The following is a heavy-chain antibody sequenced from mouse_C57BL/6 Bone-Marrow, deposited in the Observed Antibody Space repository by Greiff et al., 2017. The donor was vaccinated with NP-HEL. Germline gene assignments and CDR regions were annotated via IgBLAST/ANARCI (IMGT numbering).Heavy chain of an antibody. D-gene: IGHD2-1*01. CDR1: GYTFTSYW. CDR3: AREAIYNGNYLYYFDY. V-gene: IGHV1-69*01. J-gene: IGHJ2*01. Sequence: QVQLQQPGAELVMPGASVKLSCKASGYTFTSYWMHWVKQRPGQGLEWIGEIDPSDSYTNYNQKFKGKSTLTVDKSSSTAYMQLSSLTSEDSAVYYCAREAIYNGNYLYYFDYWGQGTTLTVSS. CDR2: IDPSDSYT.